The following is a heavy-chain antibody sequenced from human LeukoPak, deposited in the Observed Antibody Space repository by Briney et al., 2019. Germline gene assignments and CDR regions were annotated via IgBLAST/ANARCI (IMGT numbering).Heavy chain of an antibody. CDR2: IKTDGSEK. CDR1: RFTFSAYW. CDR3: ARGHYGMDV. V-gene: IGHV3-7*01. Sequence: GRSLRLSCAASRFTFSAYWMTWVRQAPGKGLEWVASIKTDGSEKYYADSMRGRLTISRDNAENSLILQLNSLRAEDTAVYHCARGHYGMDVWGQGTTVTVSS. J-gene: IGHJ6*02.